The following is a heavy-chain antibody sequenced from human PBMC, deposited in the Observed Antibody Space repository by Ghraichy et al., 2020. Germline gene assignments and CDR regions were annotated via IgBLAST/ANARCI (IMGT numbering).Heavy chain of an antibody. Sequence: GGSLRLSCAASGFTFSSYWMTWVRQAPGKGLEWVANIKQDGREKYYVDSVKGRFTISRDNAKNSLYLQMNSLRVEDTAVYYCARERVVGATSPLDYWGQGTLVTVSS. CDR2: IKQDGREK. V-gene: IGHV3-7*03. D-gene: IGHD1-26*01. J-gene: IGHJ4*02. CDR1: GFTFSSYW. CDR3: ARERVVGATSPLDY.